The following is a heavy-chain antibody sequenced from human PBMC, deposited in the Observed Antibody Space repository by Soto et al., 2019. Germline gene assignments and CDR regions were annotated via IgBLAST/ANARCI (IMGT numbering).Heavy chain of an antibody. J-gene: IGHJ5*02. V-gene: IGHV4-39*01. CDR3: ARREGAAGTDWWFDP. Sequence: QLQLQESGPGLVKPSETLSLTCTVSGGSISSSSFHWGWIRQPPGKGLEWIGSIYYSGSTYYSPSLKSRVTISVDTSKTQFSLTLSSVTAADTAVYYCARREGAAGTDWWFDPWGQGTLVTVSS. CDR2: IYYSGST. D-gene: IGHD6-13*01. CDR1: GGSISSSSFH.